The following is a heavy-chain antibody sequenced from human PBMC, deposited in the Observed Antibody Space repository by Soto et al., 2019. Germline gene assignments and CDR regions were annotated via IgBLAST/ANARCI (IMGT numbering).Heavy chain of an antibody. D-gene: IGHD3-3*02. CDR3: WGGGNSKARFDH. J-gene: IGHJ5*02. V-gene: IGHV4-31*03. CDR1: GGSISSGGYY. CDR2: IYYSGRT. Sequence: SETLSLTCTVSGGSISSGGYYWSWIRQHPGKGLEWIGYIYYSGRTYYNPSLKSRVTISVDTSKNQFSLKLSSVTAADTAVYYFWGGGNSKARFDHWGQGTLVT.